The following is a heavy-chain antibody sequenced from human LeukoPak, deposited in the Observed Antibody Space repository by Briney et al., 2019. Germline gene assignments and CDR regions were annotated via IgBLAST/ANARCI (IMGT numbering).Heavy chain of an antibody. D-gene: IGHD5-12*01. CDR3: ARPRDSGYVYY. J-gene: IGHJ4*02. Sequence: AETLSLTCTVSGVSISSSSYFWGWVRQPPGKGLEWSGSIYYSGSTYYNPSLKSRVTISADTSKNQFSLKLSSVTAADTAVYYCARPRDSGYVYYWGQGTLVTVSS. V-gene: IGHV4-39*01. CDR2: IYYSGST. CDR1: GVSISSSSYF.